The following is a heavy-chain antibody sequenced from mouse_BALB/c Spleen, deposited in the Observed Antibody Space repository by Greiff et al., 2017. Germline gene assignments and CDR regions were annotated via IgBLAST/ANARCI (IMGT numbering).Heavy chain of an antibody. CDR1: GFNIKDYY. Sequence: EVQLQQSGAELVRPGALVKLSCKASGFNIKDYYMHWVKQRPEQGLEWIGWIDPENGNTIYDPKFQGKASITADTSSNTAYLQLSSLTSEDTAVYYCAGGYDVFAYWGQGTLVTVSA. J-gene: IGHJ3*01. CDR2: IDPENGNT. V-gene: IGHV14-1*02. D-gene: IGHD2-2*01. CDR3: AGGYDVFAY.